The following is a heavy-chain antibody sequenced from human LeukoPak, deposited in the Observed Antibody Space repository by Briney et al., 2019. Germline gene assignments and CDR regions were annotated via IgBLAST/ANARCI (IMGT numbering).Heavy chain of an antibody. D-gene: IGHD5-18*01. J-gene: IGHJ4*02. Sequence: GGSLRLSCAASGFTFTTYWMGWVRQAPGKGLEWVANIKQDGSEQYYVDSVKGRFTISRDNAKNSLSLQMNSLRAEDMAVYYCARDRWGYSYGGDWGQGTLVTVSS. V-gene: IGHV3-7*01. CDR1: GFTFTTYW. CDR2: IKQDGSEQ. CDR3: ARDRWGYSYGGD.